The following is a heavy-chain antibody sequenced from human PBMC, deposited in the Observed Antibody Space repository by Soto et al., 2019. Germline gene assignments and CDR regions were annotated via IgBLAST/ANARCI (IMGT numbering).Heavy chain of an antibody. Sequence: PGGSLRLSCAASGFTFNTYAMTWVRQAPGKGLEWVSLISESGDGTYYADSVKGWFTISRDNSQRTLNLQMNSLRAEDTAVYYCAKNGDFWSWGMDVWGQGTTVTVSS. D-gene: IGHD3-3*01. J-gene: IGHJ6*02. CDR1: GFTFNTYA. CDR2: ISESGDGT. V-gene: IGHV3-23*01. CDR3: AKNGDFWSWGMDV.